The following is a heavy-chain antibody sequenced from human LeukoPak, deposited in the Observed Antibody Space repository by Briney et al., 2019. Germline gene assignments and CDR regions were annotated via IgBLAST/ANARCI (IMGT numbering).Heavy chain of an antibody. CDR3: ARESVVVVAAKAYNWFEP. Sequence: GGSLRLSCAASGFTFSSYWMSWVRQAPGKGLEWVANIKQDGSEKYYVDSVKGRFTISRDNAKNSLYLQMNSLRAEDTAVYYCARESVVVVAAKAYNWFEPWGQGTLVTVSS. V-gene: IGHV3-7*01. D-gene: IGHD2-15*01. CDR2: IKQDGSEK. J-gene: IGHJ5*02. CDR1: GFTFSSYW.